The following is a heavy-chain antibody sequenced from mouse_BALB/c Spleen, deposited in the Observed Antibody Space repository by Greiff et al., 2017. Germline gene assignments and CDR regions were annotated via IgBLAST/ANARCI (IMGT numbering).Heavy chain of an antibody. D-gene: IGHD1-2*01. CDR3: ARHGTTATDAMDY. Sequence: VQLQQSGPDLVAPSQSLSITCTVSGFSLTSYGVHWVRQPPGKGLEWLVVIWSDGSTTYNSALKSRLSISKDNSKSQVFLKMNSLQTDDTAMYYCARHGTTATDAMDYWGQGTSVTVSS. CDR1: GFSLTSYG. CDR2: IWSDGST. V-gene: IGHV2-6-2*01. J-gene: IGHJ4*01.